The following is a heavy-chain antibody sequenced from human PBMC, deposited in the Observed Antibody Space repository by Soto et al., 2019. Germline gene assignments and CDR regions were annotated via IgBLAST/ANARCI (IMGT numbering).Heavy chain of an antibody. V-gene: IGHV1-69*12. J-gene: IGHJ6*02. CDR3: ATMKGGYQSYYYGMDV. CDR1: GGTFTSYA. CDR2: IIPIFGTA. Sequence: QVQLVQSGAEVKKPGSSVKVSCKASGGTFTSYAISWVRQAPGQGLEWVGGIIPIFGTADYAQKLQGRVTITADESTSTAYMELSSLRSEDTAVYYCATMKGGYQSYYYGMDVWGQGTTVTVSS. D-gene: IGHD3-16*02.